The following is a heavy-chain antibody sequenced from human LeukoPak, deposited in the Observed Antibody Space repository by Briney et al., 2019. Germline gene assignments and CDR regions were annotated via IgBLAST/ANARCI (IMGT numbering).Heavy chain of an antibody. V-gene: IGHV1-69*13. J-gene: IGHJ6*02. CDR3: ARGQSSSSWFRYYYYYYGMDV. D-gene: IGHD6-13*01. Sequence: SVKVSCKASGGTFSSYAISWVRQAPGQGLEWMGGIIPIFGTANYAQKFQGRVTITADESTSTAYMELSSLRSEDTAVYYCARGQSSSSWFRYYYYYYGMDVWGQGTTVTVSS. CDR1: GGTFSSYA. CDR2: IIPIFGTA.